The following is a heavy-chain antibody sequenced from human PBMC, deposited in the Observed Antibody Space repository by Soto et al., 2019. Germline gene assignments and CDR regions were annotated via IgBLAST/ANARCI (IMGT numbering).Heavy chain of an antibody. D-gene: IGHD3-9*01. CDR3: ARGRDRLRYFDWLSWSC. CDR1: GGSFSGYY. CDR2: INHSGST. J-gene: IGHJ4*02. Sequence: QVQLQQWGAGLLKPSETLSLTCAVYGGSFSGYYWSWIRQPPGKGLEWIGEINHSGSTNYNPSLKSRVTISVDTSKNQFSLKLSSVTAADTAVYYCARGRDRLRYFDWLSWSCWGQGTLVTVSS. V-gene: IGHV4-34*01.